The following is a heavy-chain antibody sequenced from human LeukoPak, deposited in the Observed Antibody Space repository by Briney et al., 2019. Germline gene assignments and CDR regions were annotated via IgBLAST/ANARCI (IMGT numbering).Heavy chain of an antibody. D-gene: IGHD5-12*01. J-gene: IGHJ4*02. CDR1: GYSFTSYW. CDR3: ARREDIVAMTHFDY. CDR2: IYPGDSDT. Sequence: GESLQISCKGSGYSFTSYWIGWVRQMPGKGLEWMGIIYPGDSDTRYSPSFQGQVTISADKSISTAYLQWSSLKASDTAVYYCARREDIVAMTHFDYWGQGTLVTVSS. V-gene: IGHV5-51*01.